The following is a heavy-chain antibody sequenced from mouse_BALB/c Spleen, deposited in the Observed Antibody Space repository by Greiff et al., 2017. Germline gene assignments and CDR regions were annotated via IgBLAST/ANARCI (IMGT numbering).Heavy chain of an antibody. V-gene: IGHV1-55*01. J-gene: IGHJ3*01. D-gene: IGHD1-1*01. CDR1: GYNFTSYW. Sequence: VQLQQPGAELVKPGTSVKLSCKASGYNFTSYWINWVKLRPGQGLEWIGDIYPGSGSTNYNEKFKSKATLTVDTSSSTAYMQLSSLASEDSALYCCARAYGSSLFAYWGQGTLVTVSA. CDR3: ARAYGSSLFAY. CDR2: IYPGSGST.